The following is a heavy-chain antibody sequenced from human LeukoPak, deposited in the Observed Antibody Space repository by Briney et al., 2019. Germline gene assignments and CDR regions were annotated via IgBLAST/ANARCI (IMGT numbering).Heavy chain of an antibody. CDR3: ASSRGAGIVGATKRSTPDY. D-gene: IGHD1-26*01. J-gene: IGHJ4*02. CDR1: GFTFNDYY. V-gene: IGHV3-11*04. CDR2: ISSSSSTI. Sequence: GGSLRLSCAASGFTFNDYYMNWVRQAPGKGLEWVSYISSSSSTIYYADSVKGRFTISRDNAKNSLYLQMNSLRAEDTAVYYCASSRGAGIVGATKRSTPDYWGQGTLVTVSS.